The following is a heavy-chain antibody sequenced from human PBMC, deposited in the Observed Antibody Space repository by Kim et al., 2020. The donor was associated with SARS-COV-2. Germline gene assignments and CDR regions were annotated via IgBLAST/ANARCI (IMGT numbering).Heavy chain of an antibody. Sequence: GGSLRLSCAASGFTFSSYAMHWVRQAPGKGLEWVAVISYDGSNKYYADSVKGRFTISRDNSKNTLYLQMNSLRAEDTAVYYCASLGGYLGQWLPGDYFDYWGQGTLVTVSS. CDR1: GFTFSSYA. V-gene: IGHV3-30*04. D-gene: IGHD6-19*01. CDR2: ISYDGSNK. CDR3: ASLGGYLGQWLPGDYFDY. J-gene: IGHJ4*02.